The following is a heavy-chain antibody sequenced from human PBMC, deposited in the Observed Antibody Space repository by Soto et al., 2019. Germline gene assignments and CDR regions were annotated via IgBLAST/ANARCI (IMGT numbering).Heavy chain of an antibody. J-gene: IGHJ3*01. CDR3: ARIGLHETGERLLAFDF. CDR2: IYYSGST. Sequence: SETMSLTCTLYGGSISSGGYYWSWIRQHPGNGLEWIGYIYYSGSTYYNPSLKSRVTISVDTSKNQFSLKLSSVTAADTAVYYCARIGLHETGERLLAFDFWGQGTMVTVSS. D-gene: IGHD7-27*01. CDR1: GGSISSGGYY. V-gene: IGHV4-31*03.